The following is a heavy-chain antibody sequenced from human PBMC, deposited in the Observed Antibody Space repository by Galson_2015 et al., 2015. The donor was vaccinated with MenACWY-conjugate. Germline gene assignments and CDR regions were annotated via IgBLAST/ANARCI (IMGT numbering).Heavy chain of an antibody. J-gene: IGHJ4*02. D-gene: IGHD6-19*01. V-gene: IGHV3-7*03. CDR3: AREYKGTEQWLFDFDY. CDR2: IKQDGSEK. CDR1: GFIFSSYA. Sequence: SLRLSCAASGFIFSSYAMHWVRQASGKGLEWVANIKQDGSEKYYVDPVKGRFTISRDNAKNSLYLQMNSLRAEDTAVYYCAREYKGTEQWLFDFDYWGQGTLVTVSS.